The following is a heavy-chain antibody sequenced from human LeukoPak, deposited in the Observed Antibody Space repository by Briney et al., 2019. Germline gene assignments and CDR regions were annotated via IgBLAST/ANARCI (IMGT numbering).Heavy chain of an antibody. D-gene: IGHD1-1*01. CDR3: ARYCTFRACSGTKYDS. J-gene: IGHJ4*02. CDR1: GMTFSNYW. CDR2: INQDESEK. Sequence: SGGSLRLSCAASGMTFSNYWMSWVRQAPGKGLEWVAHINQDESEKYYLDSVRGRFTISRDNAKNSLYLQMHSLTAEDTALYYCARYCTFRACSGTKYDSWGPGTLVTVS. V-gene: IGHV3-7*03.